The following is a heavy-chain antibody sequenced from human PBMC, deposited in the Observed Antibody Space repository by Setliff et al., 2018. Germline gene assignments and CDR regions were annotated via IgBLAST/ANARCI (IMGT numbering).Heavy chain of an antibody. Sequence: TGGSLRLSCAASGFTFSNAWMSWVRQAPGKGLEWVGRIKSKTDGGTTDYAAPVKGRFTVSRDNAKNSLYLQMTSLRAEDTAIYYCARTTGYRLEGDFDYWGQGTLVTVSS. CDR3: ARTTGYRLEGDFDY. CDR1: GFTFSNAW. CDR2: IKSKTDGGTT. D-gene: IGHD1-1*01. V-gene: IGHV3-15*01. J-gene: IGHJ4*02.